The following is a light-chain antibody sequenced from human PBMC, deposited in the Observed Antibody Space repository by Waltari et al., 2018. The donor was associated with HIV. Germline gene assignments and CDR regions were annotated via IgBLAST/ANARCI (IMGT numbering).Light chain of an antibody. Sequence: SYVLTQPPSVSVAPGQTARITCGGNNIGRKSVHWYQQEPGQAPVLVVYDDGDRPSGIPERCSGSNAGNTATLTISRVEAGEEADYHCQVWDSSSDHVLFGGGTKVTVL. CDR2: DDG. J-gene: IGLJ2*01. CDR1: NIGRKS. V-gene: IGLV3-21*02. CDR3: QVWDSSSDHVL.